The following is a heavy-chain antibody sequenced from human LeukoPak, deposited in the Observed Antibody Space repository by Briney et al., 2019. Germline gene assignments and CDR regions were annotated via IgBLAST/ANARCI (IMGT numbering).Heavy chain of an antibody. CDR2: LYYSGSP. CDR3: ARHADDYGDYGVNNWFDP. V-gene: IGHV4-39*01. CDR1: GFNFSSYG. D-gene: IGHD4-17*01. Sequence: GPLRLPCAASGFNFSSYGMHWVRQPPGKGLEWFGSLYYSGSPYYNPSFKSRVTISVDTSKNQFSLKLSSVTAADTAVYYCARHADDYGDYGVNNWFDPWGQGTLVTVSS. J-gene: IGHJ5*01.